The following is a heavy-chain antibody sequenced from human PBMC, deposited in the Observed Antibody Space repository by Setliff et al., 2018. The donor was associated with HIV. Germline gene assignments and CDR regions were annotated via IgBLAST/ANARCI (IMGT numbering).Heavy chain of an antibody. D-gene: IGHD6-13*01. J-gene: IGHJ1*01. CDR1: GFNFTNYW. Sequence: GESLKISCRGSGFNFTNYWIGWVRQMPGKGLEWMGIVYPGDSDAKYNPSLQGQVTISADKSISTAYLQWSSLKASDTAMYYCATDVALAGPFHHWGQGTLVTVSS. CDR2: VYPGDSDA. V-gene: IGHV5-51*01. CDR3: ATDVALAGPFHH.